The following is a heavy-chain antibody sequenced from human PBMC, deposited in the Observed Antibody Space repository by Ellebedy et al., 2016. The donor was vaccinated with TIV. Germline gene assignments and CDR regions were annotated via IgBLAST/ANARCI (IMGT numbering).Heavy chain of an antibody. CDR3: AREGMTTVTYYYGMDV. CDR1: GYTFSGYY. J-gene: IGHJ6*02. Sequence: AASVKVSCKASGYTFSGYYMHWVRQAPGQGLEWMGWINPNSGGRMYAQQFQGRVTMTGDTAVSTAYMELSRLSPDDTAVYYCAREGMTTVTYYYGMDVWGQGTTVTVSS. V-gene: IGHV1-2*02. D-gene: IGHD4-17*01. CDR2: INPNSGGR.